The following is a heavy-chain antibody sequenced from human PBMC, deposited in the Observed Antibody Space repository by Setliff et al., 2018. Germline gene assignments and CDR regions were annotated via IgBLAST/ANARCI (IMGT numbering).Heavy chain of an antibody. CDR2: IRQDGNEI. Sequence: PGGSLRLSCAASALTFSRYWMKWVRQAPGKGLEWVADIRQDGNEIYYADSVRGRFTISRDNAKNSLSLQMNSLRAEDTAVYYCVGSGTCSYWGQGTLVTVSS. CDR1: ALTFSRYW. D-gene: IGHD3-10*01. CDR3: VGSGTCSY. V-gene: IGHV3-7*01. J-gene: IGHJ4*02.